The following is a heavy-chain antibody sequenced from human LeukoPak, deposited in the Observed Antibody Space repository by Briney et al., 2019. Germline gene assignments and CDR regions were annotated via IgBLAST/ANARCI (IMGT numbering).Heavy chain of an antibody. CDR3: ASLFGDYYDSSGTSYY. D-gene: IGHD3-22*01. CDR1: GGSFSGYY. CDR2: INHSGST. V-gene: IGHV4-34*01. J-gene: IGHJ4*02. Sequence: SETLSLTCAVYGGSFSGYYWSWIRQPPGKGLEWIGEINHSGSTNYNPSLKSRVTISVDTSKNQFSLKLSSVTAADTAVYYCASLFGDYYDSSGTSYYWGQGTLVTVSS.